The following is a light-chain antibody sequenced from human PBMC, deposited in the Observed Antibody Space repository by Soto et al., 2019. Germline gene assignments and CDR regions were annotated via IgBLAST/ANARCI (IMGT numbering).Light chain of an antibody. CDR2: QAS. V-gene: IGKV1-5*03. Sequence: DIQMTQSPSTLSASVGDRVTITCRASESVSRWLAWYQQKPGRTTQLLIYQASTLETGVPSRFSGSGSGTEGTLTLSSLHPEDFATYYCQQYNASSQAFGQGTKGEI. J-gene: IGKJ1*01. CDR1: ESVSRW. CDR3: QQYNASSQA.